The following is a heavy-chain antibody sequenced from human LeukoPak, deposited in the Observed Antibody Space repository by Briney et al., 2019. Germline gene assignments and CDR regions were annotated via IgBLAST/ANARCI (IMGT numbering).Heavy chain of an antibody. J-gene: IGHJ5*02. D-gene: IGHD5-18*01. V-gene: IGHV1-24*01. CDR3: ATSRWHTAMVTWFDP. CDR1: GYTLTELS. Sequence: ASVKVSCKVSGYTLTELSMHWVRQAPGKGLEWMGGFGREGGETIYAEKLQGRVTMTEDKSTNTAYMELSSLRSEDTAVYYCATSRWHTAMVTWFDPWGQGTLVTVSS. CDR2: FGREGGET.